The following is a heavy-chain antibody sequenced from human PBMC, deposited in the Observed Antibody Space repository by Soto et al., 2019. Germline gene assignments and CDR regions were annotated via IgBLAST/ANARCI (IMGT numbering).Heavy chain of an antibody. CDR1: GDSVSSNSAA. CDR2: TYYRSKWYN. D-gene: IGHD3-22*01. V-gene: IGHV6-1*01. Sequence: SQTLSLTCAISGDSVSSNSAAWNWIRQSPSRGLEWLGRTYYRSKWYNDYAVSVKSRITINPDTSKNQFSLILNSVTAADTAVYYCARVGPWVPYYYDSSPYTFENWFDPWGQGTLVTVSS. J-gene: IGHJ5*02. CDR3: ARVGPWVPYYYDSSPYTFENWFDP.